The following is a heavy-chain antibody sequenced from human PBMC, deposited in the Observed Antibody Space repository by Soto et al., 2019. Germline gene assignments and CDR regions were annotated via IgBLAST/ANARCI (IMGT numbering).Heavy chain of an antibody. D-gene: IGHD6-13*01. J-gene: IGHJ4*02. CDR2: IHTTDGT. V-gene: IGHV4-4*07. Sequence: XDCLSLTSTVSGGSMSSYYWSWIRQPAGKGMDWIGRIHTTDGTNYNPSLKSRVTMSIDTSNNQFSLKLSSLTAADTAVYYCARALSSAAGLYFDFWGQGTLVTVSS. CDR3: ARALSSAAGLYFDF. CDR1: GGSMSSYY.